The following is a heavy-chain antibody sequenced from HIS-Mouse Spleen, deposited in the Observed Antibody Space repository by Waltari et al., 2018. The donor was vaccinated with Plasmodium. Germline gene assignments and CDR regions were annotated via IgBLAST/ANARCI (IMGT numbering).Heavy chain of an antibody. CDR2: IKQDGSEK. CDR1: GFTFSSFW. D-gene: IGHD6-13*01. CDR3: ASSWYWYFDL. J-gene: IGHJ2*01. Sequence: EVQLVESGGGWVQPGGSLRLSCAPSGFTFSSFWMSWVRQAPGKGLEWVANIKQDGSEKYYVDSVKGRFTISRDNAKNSLYLQMNSLRAEETAVYYCASSWYWYFDLWGRGTLVTVSS. V-gene: IGHV3-7*01.